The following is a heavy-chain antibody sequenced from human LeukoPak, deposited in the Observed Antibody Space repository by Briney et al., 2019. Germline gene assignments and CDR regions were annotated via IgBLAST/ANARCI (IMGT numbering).Heavy chain of an antibody. CDR3: ARTQSQSGSYRYYFGY. Sequence: PSETLSLTCAVYGGSFSGNYWSWIRQSPGKGLEWIGEKIHSGNTNYNPSLKSRVTMSLDPSKNQFSLKLNSVTAADTAVYYCARTQSQSGSYRYYFGYWGQGTLVTVSS. V-gene: IGHV4-34*12. D-gene: IGHD1-26*01. CDR1: GGSFSGNY. CDR2: KIHSGNT. J-gene: IGHJ4*02.